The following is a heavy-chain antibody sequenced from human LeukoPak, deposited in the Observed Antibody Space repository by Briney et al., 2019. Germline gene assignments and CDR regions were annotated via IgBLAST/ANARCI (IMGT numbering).Heavy chain of an antibody. CDR2: ISGSGGNT. V-gene: IGHV3-23*01. Sequence: PGGSLRLSCAASGLTFRRYGMSWVRQAPGKGLEWVSAISGSGGNTFYGDSVKGRFTISRDNSKNTLYLQMNSLRPEDTAVYYCAKNPSGVDIAATEPWGQGTLVTVPS. CDR1: GLTFRRYG. CDR3: AKNPSGVDIAATEP. D-gene: IGHD6-13*01. J-gene: IGHJ5*02.